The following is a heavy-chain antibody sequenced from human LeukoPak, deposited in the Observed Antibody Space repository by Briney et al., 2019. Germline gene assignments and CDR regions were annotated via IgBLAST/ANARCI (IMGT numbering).Heavy chain of an antibody. CDR1: GFTFSSYW. D-gene: IGHD2-15*01. V-gene: IGHV3-11*05. CDR2: ISSSSIYT. J-gene: IGHJ4*02. CDR3: ARGSPPDY. Sequence: GGSLRLSCAASGFTFSSYWMSWVRQAPGKGLEWLSYISSSSIYTSHADSVKGRFTISRDNAKNSLYLQLNSLRAEDTAVYYCARGSPPDYWGQGTLVTVSS.